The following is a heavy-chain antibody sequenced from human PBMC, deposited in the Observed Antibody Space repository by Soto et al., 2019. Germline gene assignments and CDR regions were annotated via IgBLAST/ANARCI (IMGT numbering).Heavy chain of an antibody. CDR1: GGSISSYY. J-gene: IGHJ4*02. CDR2: IYYSGST. CDR3: ARAGPDY. Sequence: PSETLSLTCTVSGGSISSYYWSWIRQPPGKGLEWIGYIYYSGSTNYNPSLKSRVTISIDTSKNQFSLKLSSVTAADTAVYYCARAGPDYWGQGTLVTVSS. V-gene: IGHV4-59*01.